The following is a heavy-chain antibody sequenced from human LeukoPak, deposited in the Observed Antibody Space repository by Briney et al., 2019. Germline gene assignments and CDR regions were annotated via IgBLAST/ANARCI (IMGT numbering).Heavy chain of an antibody. D-gene: IGHD6-6*01. CDR3: ARGPRVLENYYYGMDV. CDR2: IYYSGST. Sequence: SETLSLTCTVSGGSISSYYWSWIRQPPGKGLEWIGYIYYSGSTNYNPSLKSRVIMSVDTSKSQFSLKLNSVTAADTAVYFCARGPRVLENYYYGMDVWGQGTTVTVSS. CDR1: GGSISSYY. J-gene: IGHJ6*02. V-gene: IGHV4-59*12.